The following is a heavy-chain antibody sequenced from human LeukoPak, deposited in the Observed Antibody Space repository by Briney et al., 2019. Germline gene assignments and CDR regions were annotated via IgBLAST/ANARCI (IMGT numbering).Heavy chain of an antibody. J-gene: IGHJ4*02. V-gene: IGHV1-2*04. Sequence: GASVKVSCKASGYTFTGYYMHWVRQAPGQGLEWMGWINPNSGGTNYAQKFQGWVTMTRDTSISTAYMELSRPRSDDTAVYYCARVGRSDSSSWYSYYFDYWGQGTLVTVSS. D-gene: IGHD6-13*01. CDR3: ARVGRSDSSSWYSYYFDY. CDR2: INPNSGGT. CDR1: GYTFTGYY.